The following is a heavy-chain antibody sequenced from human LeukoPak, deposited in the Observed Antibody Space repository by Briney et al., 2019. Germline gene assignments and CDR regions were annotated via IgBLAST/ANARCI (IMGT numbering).Heavy chain of an antibody. CDR1: GGSFSGYY. D-gene: IGHD2-15*01. J-gene: IGHJ4*02. V-gene: IGHV4-34*01. Sequence: PSETLSLTCAVYGGSFSGYYWSWIRQPPGKGLEWIGEINYSGSPNYNPSLKSRVIISVDTSKNQFSLKLSSVTAADTAVYYCARVGYCTGGSCYIDYWGQGTLVTVSS. CDR2: INYSGSP. CDR3: ARVGYCTGGSCYIDY.